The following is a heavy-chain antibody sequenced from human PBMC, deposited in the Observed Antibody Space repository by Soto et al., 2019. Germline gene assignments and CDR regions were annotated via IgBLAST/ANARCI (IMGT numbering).Heavy chain of an antibody. Sequence: PSETLSLTCTVSGGSISSGDYYWSWIRQPPGKGLEWIGYIYYSGSTYYNPSLKSRVTIPVDTSKNQFSLKLSSVTAADTAVYYCARAGDYYDSSGYPGPDAFDIWGQGTMVTVSS. J-gene: IGHJ3*02. D-gene: IGHD3-22*01. CDR3: ARAGDYYDSSGYPGPDAFDI. CDR2: IYYSGST. V-gene: IGHV4-30-4*01. CDR1: GGSISSGDYY.